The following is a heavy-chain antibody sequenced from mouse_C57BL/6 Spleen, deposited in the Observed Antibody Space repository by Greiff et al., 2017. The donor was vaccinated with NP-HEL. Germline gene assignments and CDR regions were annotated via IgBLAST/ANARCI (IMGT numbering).Heavy chain of an antibody. CDR3: TREGTYYSNPYAMDY. CDR1: GFTFSSYA. J-gene: IGHJ4*01. CDR2: ISSGGDYI. V-gene: IGHV5-9-1*02. D-gene: IGHD2-5*01. Sequence: EVKLVESGEGLVKPGGSLKLSCAASGFTFSSYAMSWVRQTPEKRLEWVAYISSGGDYIYYADTVKGRFTISRDNARNTLYLQMSSLKSEDTAMYYCTREGTYYSNPYAMDYWGQGTSVTVSS.